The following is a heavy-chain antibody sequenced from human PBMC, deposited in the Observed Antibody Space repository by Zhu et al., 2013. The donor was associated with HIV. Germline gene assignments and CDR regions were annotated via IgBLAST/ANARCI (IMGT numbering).Heavy chain of an antibody. V-gene: IGHV1-46*01. CDR2: INPSGGST. CDR3: ARDSPGVQRALAAAGNFFDY. J-gene: IGHJ4*02. D-gene: IGHD6-13*01. Sequence: QVQLVQSGAEVKKPGASVKVSCKASGYTFTSYYMHWVRQAPGQGLEWMGIINPSGGSTSYAQKFQGRVTMTRDTSTSTVYMELSSLRSEDTAVYYCARDSPGVQRALAAAGNFFDYWAREPWSPSPQ. CDR1: GYTFTSYY.